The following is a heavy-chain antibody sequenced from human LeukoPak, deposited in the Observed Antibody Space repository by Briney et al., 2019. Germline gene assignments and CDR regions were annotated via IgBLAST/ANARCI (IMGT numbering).Heavy chain of an antibody. Sequence: PSETLSLTCTVSGGSISSYYWSWIRQPPGKGLEWIGYIYYSGSTNYNPSLKSRVTISVDTSKNQFSLKLSSVTAADTAVYYCARDVSVTPYNWFDPWGQGTLVTVSS. CDR1: GGSISSYY. CDR3: ARDVSVTPYNWFDP. CDR2: IYYSGST. V-gene: IGHV4-59*12. D-gene: IGHD5/OR15-5a*01. J-gene: IGHJ5*02.